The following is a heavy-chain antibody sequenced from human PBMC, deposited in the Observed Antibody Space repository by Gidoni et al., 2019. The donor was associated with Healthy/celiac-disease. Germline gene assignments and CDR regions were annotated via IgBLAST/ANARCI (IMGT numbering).Heavy chain of an antibody. Sequence: EVQLVESGGGLVQPGGSLRLSCAASGFTFSSYWMHWVRQAPGKGLVWVSRINSDGSSTSYADSVKGRFTISRDNAKNTLYLQMNRLRAEDTAVYYCARRGSDSSGSYYARWGYYYYYYGMDVWGQGTTVTVSS. CDR1: GFTFSSYW. V-gene: IGHV3-74*01. J-gene: IGHJ6*02. D-gene: IGHD3-22*01. CDR3: ARRGSDSSGSYYARWGYYYYYYGMDV. CDR2: INSDGSST.